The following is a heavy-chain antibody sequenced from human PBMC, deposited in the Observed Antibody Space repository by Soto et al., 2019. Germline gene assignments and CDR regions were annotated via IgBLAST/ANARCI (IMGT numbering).Heavy chain of an antibody. CDR2: INHSGST. Sequence: SETLSLTCAVYGGSFSGYYWSWIRQPRGKGLEWIGEINHSGSTNYNPSLKSRVTISVDTSKNQFSLKLSSVTAADTAVYYCARGEMATIRIGYFDYWGQGTLVTVSS. CDR3: ARGEMATIRIGYFDY. CDR1: GGSFSGYY. J-gene: IGHJ4*02. D-gene: IGHD5-12*01. V-gene: IGHV4-34*01.